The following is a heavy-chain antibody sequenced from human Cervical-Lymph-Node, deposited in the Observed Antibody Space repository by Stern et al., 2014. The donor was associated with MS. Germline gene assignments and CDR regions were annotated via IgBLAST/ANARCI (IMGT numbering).Heavy chain of an antibody. CDR1: GGSISSYY. J-gene: IGHJ4*02. D-gene: IGHD5-24*01. V-gene: IGHV4-59*01. Sequence: QVQLQESGPGLVKPSETLSLTCTASGGSISSYYWSWIRQPPGKGLEWIGYIYYSGSTNYNPSLKSRVTISLDTSKNQFSLKLSSVTAADTAVYYCARGPVEMATSSFDYWGQGTLVTVSS. CDR3: ARGPVEMATSSFDY. CDR2: IYYSGST.